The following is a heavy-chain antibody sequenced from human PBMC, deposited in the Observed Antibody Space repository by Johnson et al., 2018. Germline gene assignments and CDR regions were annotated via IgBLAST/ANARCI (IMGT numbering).Heavy chain of an antibody. Sequence: QVQLVQSGGGVVQPGRSLRLSCAASGFTFSSYGMHWVRQAPGKGLEWVAVISYDGSNKYYADSVKGRFTISRDNSKNTLYLQMNSLRAEDTAVYYCAKDAGGVVPAATASARWLRYYGMDVWGQGTTVTVSS. D-gene: IGHD2-2*01. CDR1: GFTFSSYG. J-gene: IGHJ6*02. V-gene: IGHV3-30*18. CDR2: ISYDGSNK. CDR3: AKDAGGVVPAATASARWLRYYGMDV.